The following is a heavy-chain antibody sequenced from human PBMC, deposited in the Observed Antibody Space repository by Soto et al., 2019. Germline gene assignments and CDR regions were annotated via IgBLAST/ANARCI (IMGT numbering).Heavy chain of an antibody. CDR3: AREPPTYSSSTEGNYYYYYGMDV. CDR2: INAGNGNT. J-gene: IGHJ6*02. CDR1: GYTFTSYA. D-gene: IGHD6-6*01. Sequence: QVQLVQSGAEVKKPGASVKVSCKASGYTFTSYAMHWVRQAPGQRLEWMGWINAGNGNTKYSQKFQGRVTITRDTSASTAYMELSSLRAEDTAVYYCAREPPTYSSSTEGNYYYYYGMDVWVQGTTVTVSS. V-gene: IGHV1-3*01.